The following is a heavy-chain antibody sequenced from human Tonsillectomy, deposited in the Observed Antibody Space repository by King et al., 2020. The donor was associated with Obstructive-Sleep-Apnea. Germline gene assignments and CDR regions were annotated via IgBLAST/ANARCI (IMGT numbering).Heavy chain of an antibody. Sequence: VQLQESGPGLVKPSETLSLTCTVSGGSISSYYWSWIRRPAGKGLEWIGRIYTSGSTNYNPSLKSRVTMSVDTSKNQFSLKLSSVTAADTAVYYCSRGGYCSSTSCPEGVFDYWGQGTLVTVSS. CDR2: IYTSGST. D-gene: IGHD2-2*01. V-gene: IGHV4-4*07. CDR3: SRGGYCSSTSCPEGVFDY. J-gene: IGHJ4*02. CDR1: GGSISSYY.